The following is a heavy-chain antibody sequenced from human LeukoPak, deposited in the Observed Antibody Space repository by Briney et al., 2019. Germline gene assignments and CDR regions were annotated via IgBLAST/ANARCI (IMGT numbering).Heavy chain of an antibody. CDR2: NYYSGST. CDR3: ARIPYYDSSGFGDYYYYYYMDV. CDR1: GGSISSSSYY. D-gene: IGHD3-22*01. J-gene: IGHJ6*03. Sequence: SETLSLTCTVSGGSISSSSYYWGWIRQPPGKGLGGIGRNYYSGSTYYNPALKSRVTISVDTSKNQFSLKLSSVTAADTAVYYCARIPYYDSSGFGDYYYYYYMDVWGKGTTVTISS. V-gene: IGHV4-39*01.